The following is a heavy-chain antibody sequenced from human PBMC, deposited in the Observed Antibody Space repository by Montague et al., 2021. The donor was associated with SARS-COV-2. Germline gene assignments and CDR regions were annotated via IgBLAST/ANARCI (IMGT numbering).Heavy chain of an antibody. Sequence: CAISGESVSSNIATWNWSRQSPSRGLEWLGRTYYRSKWYNDYAVSVKSRVIIKPDTSNNRISLQLNSVTPEDTAVYYCARAYCGGDCYFYWYFDVWGRGTLVTVSS. CDR3: ARAYCGGDCYFYWYFDV. D-gene: IGHD2-21*02. V-gene: IGHV6-1*01. CDR2: TYYRSKWYN. CDR1: GESVSSNIAT. J-gene: IGHJ2*01.